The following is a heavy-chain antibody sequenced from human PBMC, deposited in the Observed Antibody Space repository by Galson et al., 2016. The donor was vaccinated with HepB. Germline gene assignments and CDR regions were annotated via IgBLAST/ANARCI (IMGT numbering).Heavy chain of an antibody. CDR2: IYWNDDK. V-gene: IGHV2-5*01. CDR1: GFSLSTSGVG. Sequence: PALVKPTQTLTFTCTFSGFSLSTSGVGVGWIRQPPGEALEWLALIYWNDDKRYSPSLKSSFSITKDTSKNQVVLTMTNMDPVDTANYYCSRRTLHAGHWTFDYWGQGTLVTVSS. CDR3: SRRTLHAGHWTFDY. J-gene: IGHJ4*02. D-gene: IGHD1-1*01.